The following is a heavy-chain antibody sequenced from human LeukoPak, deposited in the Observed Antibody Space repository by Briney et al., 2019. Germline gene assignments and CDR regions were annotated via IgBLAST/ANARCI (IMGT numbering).Heavy chain of an antibody. V-gene: IGHV4-4*09. J-gene: IGHJ5*02. Sequence: SETLSLTCTVSGGSISSYYWTWIRQPPGKGLEWIGYVYSSGRSNYNPSLKSQVTMSVDTSKNQFSLKVISVTAADTAVYYCARLSAGFNSSYWFDPWGQGTLVTVSS. D-gene: IGHD2/OR15-2a*01. CDR1: GGSISSYY. CDR3: ARLSAGFNSSYWFDP. CDR2: VYSSGRS.